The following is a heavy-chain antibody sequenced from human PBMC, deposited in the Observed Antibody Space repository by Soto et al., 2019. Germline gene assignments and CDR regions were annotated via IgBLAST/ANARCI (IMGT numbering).Heavy chain of an antibody. CDR3: GIDMGQHLVMMRYYYAMDA. Sequence: QVQLVQSGAEVKKPGASVKVSCQASGYSFNTYAMPWVRQAPGQRLEWLAWINAGNVNTKYSQKFQGRLTVTRDTSVSTAYMELSGLTYEDTAVYDCGIDMGQHLVMMRYYYAMDAWGQGTTVTV. J-gene: IGHJ6*02. CDR2: INAGNVNT. D-gene: IGHD6-6*01. CDR1: GYSFNTYA. V-gene: IGHV1-3*01.